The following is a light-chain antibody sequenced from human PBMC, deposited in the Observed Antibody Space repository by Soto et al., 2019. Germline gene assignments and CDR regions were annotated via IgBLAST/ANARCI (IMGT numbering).Light chain of an antibody. CDR2: DAS. V-gene: IGKV3-20*01. Sequence: TQSPATLSVSPGERATLSCRASQSVSSNLAWYQQKPGQAPRLLIYDASSRATGIPDRFSGGGSGTDFTLTISRLEPEDFAVYYCQQFSSYPRTFGGGTKVDI. J-gene: IGKJ4*01. CDR3: QQFSSYPRT. CDR1: QSVSSN.